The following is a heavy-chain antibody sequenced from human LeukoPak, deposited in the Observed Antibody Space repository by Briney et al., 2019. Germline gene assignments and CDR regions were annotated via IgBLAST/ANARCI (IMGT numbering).Heavy chain of an antibody. CDR3: ARGPHFWSGLDY. D-gene: IGHD3-3*02. CDR2: MNPNSGNT. CDR1: GYTFTSYD. Sequence: ASVKVSCKASGYTFTSYDINWVRQATGQGLEWMGWMNPNSGNTGYAQKFQGRVTITRNTSISTAYMELSNLRSEDTAVYYCARGPHFWSGLDYWGQGTLVTVSS. J-gene: IGHJ4*02. V-gene: IGHV1-8*03.